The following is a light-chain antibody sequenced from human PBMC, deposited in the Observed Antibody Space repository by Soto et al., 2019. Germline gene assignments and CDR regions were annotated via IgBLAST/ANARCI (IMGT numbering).Light chain of an antibody. V-gene: IGKV3-20*01. CDR3: QQFHGAPYT. J-gene: IGKJ2*01. Sequence: EIVLTQSPGTLFLSPGERATLACRASESISTSYLAGYQQKPGQAPRLLIFGATSMGTGIPDRFSGSGSGADLTRTIGILEPEEFAVFYCQQFHGAPYTVGLDTKLEV. CDR2: GAT. CDR1: ESISTSY.